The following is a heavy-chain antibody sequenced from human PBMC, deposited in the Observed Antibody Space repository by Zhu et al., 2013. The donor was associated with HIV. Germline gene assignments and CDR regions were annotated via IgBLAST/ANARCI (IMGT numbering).Heavy chain of an antibody. D-gene: IGHD3-9*01. CDR1: GYIFTAYY. J-gene: IGHJ4*02. CDR2: INPKNGGT. CDR3: AREIPPGVYYDILTGYLY. V-gene: IGHV1-2*02. Sequence: QVQLVQSGADVKKSGASVKVSCKASGYIFTAYYMHWVRQAPGQGLEWMGSINPKNGGTNYAQKFQGRVTMTRDTSLNTVYMDLRRLKSDDTAVYYCAREIPPGVYYDILTGYLYWGQGTLVTVSS.